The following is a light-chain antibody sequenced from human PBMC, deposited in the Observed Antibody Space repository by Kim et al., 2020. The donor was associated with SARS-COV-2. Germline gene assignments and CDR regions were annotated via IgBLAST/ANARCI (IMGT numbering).Light chain of an antibody. V-gene: IGKV1-8*01. Sequence: AIRITQSQSSLSASTGDRVTITCRASQGISSYLAWYQQKPGKAPKLLIYAASTLQSGVPSRFSGSGSGTDFTLTISCLQSEDFATYYCQQYYSYPYTFGQVTKLEI. CDR1: QGISSY. J-gene: IGKJ2*01. CDR3: QQYYSYPYT. CDR2: AAS.